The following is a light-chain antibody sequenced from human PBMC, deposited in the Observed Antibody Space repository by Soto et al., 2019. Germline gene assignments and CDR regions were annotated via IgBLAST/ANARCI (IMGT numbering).Light chain of an antibody. CDR3: NSYTGTSARYA. CDR1: SSDVGRYNY. J-gene: IGLJ1*01. CDR2: DVT. Sequence: QSALTQPASVSGSPGQSITISCTGTSSDVGRYNYVSWYQQYPGRAPKLIIFDVTNRPSGVSPRFSGSKSGNMASLTISGLQAADEADYYCNSYTGTSARYAFGTGTKLTVL. V-gene: IGLV2-14*03.